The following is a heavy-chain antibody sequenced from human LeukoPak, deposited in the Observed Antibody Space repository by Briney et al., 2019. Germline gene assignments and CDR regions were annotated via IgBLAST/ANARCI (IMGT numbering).Heavy chain of an antibody. CDR2: IYNNGDRT. Sequence: PSETLSLTCAVYGGSFSGYYWSWIRQPPGKGLEWVSVIYNNGDRTTYADSVKGRFILSRDNSKNTVNLQMNSLRDEDTAVYYCAREKGRGVISPYFDYWGHGVLVTVSS. V-gene: IGHV3-66*01. J-gene: IGHJ4*01. CDR3: AREKGRGVISPYFDY. CDR1: GGSFSGYY. D-gene: IGHD3-10*01.